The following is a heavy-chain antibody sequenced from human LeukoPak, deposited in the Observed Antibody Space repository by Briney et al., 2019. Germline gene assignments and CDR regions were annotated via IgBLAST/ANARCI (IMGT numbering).Heavy chain of an antibody. V-gene: IGHV4-4*02. CDR3: ARDRGYSSSWQFGY. CDR1: GGSISSSNW. D-gene: IGHD6-13*01. J-gene: IGHJ4*02. Sequence: SETLSLTCAVSGGSISSSNWWSWVRQPPGKGLEWIGEIYHSGSTNYNPSLKSRVTISVDKSKNQFSLKLSSVTAADTAVYYCARDRGYSSSWQFGYWGQGTLVTVSS. CDR2: IYHSGST.